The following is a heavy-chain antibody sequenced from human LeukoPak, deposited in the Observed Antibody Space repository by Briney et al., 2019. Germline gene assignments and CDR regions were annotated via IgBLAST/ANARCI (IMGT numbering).Heavy chain of an antibody. D-gene: IGHD1-26*01. V-gene: IGHV1-18*04. J-gene: IGHJ4*02. CDR1: GYTFTSYG. CDR3: ATRRSYVPGRDY. CDR2: ISAYNGNT. Sequence: ASMKVSCKASGYTFTSYGISWVRQAPGQGLEWMGWISAYNGNTNYAQKLQGRVTMTTDTSTSTAYMELRSLRSDDTAVYYCATRRSYVPGRDYWGQGTLVTVPS.